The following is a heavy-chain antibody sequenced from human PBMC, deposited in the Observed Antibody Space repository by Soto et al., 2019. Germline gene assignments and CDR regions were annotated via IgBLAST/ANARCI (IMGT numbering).Heavy chain of an antibody. D-gene: IGHD3-22*01. V-gene: IGHV3-23*01. CDR1: GFTFSSYA. CDR3: AKCPPYYDSSGYYFDY. J-gene: IGHJ4*02. CDR2: ISGSGGST. Sequence: GGSLRLSCAASGFTFSSYAMSWVRQAPGKGLEWVSAISGSGGSTYYADSVKGRLTISRDNSKNTLYLQMNSLRAEDTAVYYCAKCPPYYDSSGYYFDYWGQGTLVTVSS.